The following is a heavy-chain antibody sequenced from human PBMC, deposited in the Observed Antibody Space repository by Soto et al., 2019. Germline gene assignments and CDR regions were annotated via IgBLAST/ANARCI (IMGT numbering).Heavy chain of an antibody. V-gene: IGHV3-48*02. CDR3: ARGGTIAVTTIGDY. D-gene: IGHD5-12*01. J-gene: IGHJ4*01. CDR2: ISSSSSII. CDR1: GFTFRSYN. Sequence: DVQLVESGGGLVQPGGSLRLSCAASGFTFRSYNMNWVRQAPGKGLDWLSYISSSSSIIYYADSVKGRFTISRDNAKNSLYLQMNSLRDDDTAMYYCARGGTIAVTTIGDYWGQGTLVTVSS.